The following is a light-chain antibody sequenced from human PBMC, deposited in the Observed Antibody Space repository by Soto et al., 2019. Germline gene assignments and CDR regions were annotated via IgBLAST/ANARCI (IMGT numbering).Light chain of an antibody. CDR2: VAS. V-gene: IGKV1-9*01. CDR1: QGISKY. J-gene: IGKJ4*01. Sequence: IQLTQSPSSLSASVGDRVTITCRASQGISKYLAWYRQKPGKAPKLLISVASTLQSGVPSRFSGIGSGTDFTLTISRLQPEDFATYYCKQLNNYPLIFGGGTKVEIK. CDR3: KQLNNYPLI.